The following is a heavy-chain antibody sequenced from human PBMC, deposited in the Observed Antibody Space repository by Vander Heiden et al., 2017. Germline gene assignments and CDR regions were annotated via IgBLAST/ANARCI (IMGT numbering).Heavy chain of an antibody. CDR1: GFSFSVYE. CDR2: ISSSGSST. J-gene: IGHJ4*02. Sequence: EEQLVESGGGLVQPGGSMRLFGSPSGFSFSVYEMNWVRQAPGKGLEWLSFISSSGSSTFYADSVRGRFTISRDNARQSVSLQMNNLRAADTAVYYCVRAPFNWNYGEDQPSYFDFWGQGTLVTVSS. V-gene: IGHV3-48*03. D-gene: IGHD1-7*01. CDR3: VRAPFNWNYGEDQPSYFDF.